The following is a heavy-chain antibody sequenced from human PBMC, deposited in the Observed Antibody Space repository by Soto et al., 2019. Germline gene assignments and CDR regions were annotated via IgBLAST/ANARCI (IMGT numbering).Heavy chain of an antibody. CDR1: GYTFTSYY. CDR3: ARDWDYYGSGSYYPVDY. J-gene: IGHJ4*02. V-gene: IGHV1-46*01. D-gene: IGHD3-10*01. Sequence: ASVKVSCKASGYTFTSYYMHWVRQAPGQGLEWMGIINPSGGSTSYAQKFQGRVTMTRDTSTSTVYMELSSLRSEDTAVYYCARDWDYYGSGSYYPVDYWGQGTLVTVSS. CDR2: INPSGGST.